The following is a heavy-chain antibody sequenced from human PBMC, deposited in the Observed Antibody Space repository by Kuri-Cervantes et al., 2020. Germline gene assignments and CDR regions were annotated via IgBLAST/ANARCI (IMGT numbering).Heavy chain of an antibody. CDR2: IYHSGST. CDR1: GGSISSTTKW. J-gene: IGHJ4*02. D-gene: IGHD2-2*01. V-gene: IGHV4-4*02. Sequence: SETLSLTCAVSGGSISSTTKWWSWVRQPPGKGLEWIGEIYHSGSTNYNPSLKSRVTMSLDKSKNQFSLKLSSVTAADTAVYYCARADCSRTSCYDADWGQGTLVTVSS. CDR3: ARADCSRTSCYDAD.